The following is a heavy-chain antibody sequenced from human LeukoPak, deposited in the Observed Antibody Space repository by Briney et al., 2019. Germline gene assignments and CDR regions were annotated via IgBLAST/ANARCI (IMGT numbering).Heavy chain of an antibody. CDR3: ARGSYTGFDLYFDY. J-gene: IGHJ4*02. CDR2: ISSNGGTI. D-gene: IGHD5-12*01. V-gene: IGHV3-48*03. CDR1: GFSFSTQV. Sequence: GSLRLSCATSGFSFSTQVITWVRQAPGKGAEGVPYISSNGGTIYYADSVKGRFTISRDNTRNSVFLQLNSLRVEDTGFYYCARGSYTGFDLYFDYWGQGTLVTVSS.